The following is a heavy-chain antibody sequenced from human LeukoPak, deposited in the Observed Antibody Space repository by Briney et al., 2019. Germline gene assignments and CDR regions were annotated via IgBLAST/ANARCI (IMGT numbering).Heavy chain of an antibody. CDR2: IIPIFGTA. Sequence: VASVKVSCKASGGTFSSYAISWVRQAPGQGLEWMGGIIPIFGTANYAQKFQGRVTITTDESTSTAYMELSSLRSEDTAVYYCASDDYGGNGGFDYWGQGTLVTVSS. D-gene: IGHD4-23*01. V-gene: IGHV1-69*05. CDR3: ASDDYGGNGGFDY. CDR1: GGTFSSYA. J-gene: IGHJ4*02.